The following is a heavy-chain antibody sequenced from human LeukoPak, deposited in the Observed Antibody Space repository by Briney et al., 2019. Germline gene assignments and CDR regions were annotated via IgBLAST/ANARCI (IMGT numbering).Heavy chain of an antibody. V-gene: IGHV3-11*04. D-gene: IGHD6-13*01. J-gene: IGHJ5*02. CDR3: ARDLGYSSRNNWFDP. Sequence: PGGSLRLSCAASGFTFSDYYMSWIRQAPGKGLEWVSYISSSGSTIYYADSVKGRFTISRDNAKNSLYLQMNSLRAEDTAVYYCARDLGYSSRNNWFDPWGQGTLVTVSS. CDR1: GFTFSDYY. CDR2: ISSSGSTI.